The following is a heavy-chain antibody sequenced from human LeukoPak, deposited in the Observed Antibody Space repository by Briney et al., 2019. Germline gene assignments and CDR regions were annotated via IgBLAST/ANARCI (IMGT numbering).Heavy chain of an antibody. CDR3: AREECSITTGCYGALDY. J-gene: IGHJ4*02. CDR2: IYYSGIT. D-gene: IGHD2-2*01. CDR1: GGSISSNSYY. V-gene: IGHV4-39*07. Sequence: SETLSLTCTVSGGSISSNSYYWGWIRQPPGKGLEWIGSIYYSGITYYNPSLLSRNRSLKSRVTISVDTSKNQFSLTLSSVTAADTAVYYCAREECSITTGCYGALDYWGQGILVTVSS.